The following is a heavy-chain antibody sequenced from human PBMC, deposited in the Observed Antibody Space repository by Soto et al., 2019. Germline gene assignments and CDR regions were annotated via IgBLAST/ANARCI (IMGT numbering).Heavy chain of an antibody. D-gene: IGHD3-10*01. J-gene: IGHJ6*02. CDR3: ARDSITMVRGVTDDSYYYGMDV. CDR1: GYTFTSYG. Sequence: GASVNVSCKASGYTFTSYGISWVRQAPGQGLEWMGWISAYNGNTNYAQKLQGRVTMTTDTSTSTAYMELRSLRSDDTAVYYCARDSITMVRGVTDDSYYYGMDVWGQGTTVTVSS. CDR2: ISAYNGNT. V-gene: IGHV1-18*01.